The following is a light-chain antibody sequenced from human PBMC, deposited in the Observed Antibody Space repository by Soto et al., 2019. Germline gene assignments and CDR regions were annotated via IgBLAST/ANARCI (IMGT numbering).Light chain of an antibody. CDR1: QSVSSN. V-gene: IGKV3-15*01. CDR2: GAS. Sequence: EIVMTQSPANLSVSPGERATLSCRASQSVSSNLAWYQQKPGQGPTLLIYGASTRATSIPARFSGIGSGTEFTLTINSLQSEDFAVYYCQQYNKWPPYTFGQGTKLEIK. CDR3: QQYNKWPPYT. J-gene: IGKJ2*01.